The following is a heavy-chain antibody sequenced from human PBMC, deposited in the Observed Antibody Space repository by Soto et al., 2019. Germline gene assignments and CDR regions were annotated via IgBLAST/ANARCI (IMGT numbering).Heavy chain of an antibody. V-gene: IGHV1-2*02. D-gene: IGHD4-4*01. CDR2: LNPYSDAT. CDR3: ATAKRGTVSLLSA. CDR1: GYLFNDNH. J-gene: IGHJ5*01. Sequence: QVQLVQSGAELRKPGASVKVSCKASGYLFNDNHIHWVRQAPGQGLEWMGWLNPYSDATTYGAKYKGRINLTRDTSLSTSYMELIGLRSDDTAVYYCATAKRGTVSLLSAWGQGTLVTVSS.